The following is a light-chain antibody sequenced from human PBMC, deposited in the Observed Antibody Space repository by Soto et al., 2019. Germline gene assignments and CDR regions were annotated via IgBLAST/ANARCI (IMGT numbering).Light chain of an antibody. CDR1: SSNIGSNS. CDR2: NNN. V-gene: IGLV1-44*01. CDR3: AAWDDSLNGVV. J-gene: IGLJ2*01. Sequence: QSVRTQPPSASGTPGQRVTISCSGSSSNIGSNSVNWYQQFPGTAPKLLIYNNNQRPSGVPARFTGSKFGTSVSLAISGLQSEDEADYYCAAWDDSLNGVVIGGGTKVTVL.